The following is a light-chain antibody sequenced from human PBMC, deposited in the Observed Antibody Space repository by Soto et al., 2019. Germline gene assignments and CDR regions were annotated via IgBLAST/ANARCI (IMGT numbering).Light chain of an antibody. V-gene: IGLV5-37*01. CDR2: HHSDSDQ. J-gene: IGLJ3*02. CDR1: RDIELPRLN. CDR3: LVWPRKAGL. Sequence: QPVLTQPPSSSASPGESARLTCTSPRDIELPRLNIYWYQQKAGSPPRHLLYHHSDSDQGRGTGVPSRFCGSKHFSTNTGILLIFELQSDDEADYYSLVWPRKAGLFCGGTKLTVL.